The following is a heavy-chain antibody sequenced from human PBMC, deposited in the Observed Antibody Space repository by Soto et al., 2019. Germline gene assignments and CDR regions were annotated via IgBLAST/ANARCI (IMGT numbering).Heavy chain of an antibody. CDR3: ARDPQIAAAAPLSSNWFDP. V-gene: IGHV3-30-3*01. J-gene: IGHJ5*02. CDR1: GFTFSSYA. Sequence: SLRLSCAASGFTFSSYAMHWVRQAPGKGLEWVAVISYDGSNKYYADSVKGRFTISRGNSKNTLYLQMNSLRAEDTAVYYCARDPQIAAAAPLSSNWFDPWGQGTLVTVS. CDR2: ISYDGSNK. D-gene: IGHD6-13*01.